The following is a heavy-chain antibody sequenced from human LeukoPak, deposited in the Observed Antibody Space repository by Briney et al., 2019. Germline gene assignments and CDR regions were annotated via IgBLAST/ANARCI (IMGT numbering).Heavy chain of an antibody. D-gene: IGHD3-9*01. CDR1: GFTFSNAW. CDR3: AKMRYYDILTGLPGS. CDR2: ISGSGGST. V-gene: IGHV3-23*01. Sequence: GGSLRLSCAASGFTFSNAWMSWVRQAPGKGLEWVSAISGSGGSTYYADSVKGRFTISRDNSKNTLYLQMNSLRAEDTAVYYCAKMRYYDILTGLPGSWGQGTLVTVSS. J-gene: IGHJ5*02.